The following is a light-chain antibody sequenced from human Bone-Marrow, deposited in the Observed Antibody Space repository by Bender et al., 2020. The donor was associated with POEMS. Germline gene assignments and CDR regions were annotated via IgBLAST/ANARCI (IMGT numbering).Light chain of an antibody. J-gene: IGLJ3*02. CDR1: SGYSRYA. Sequence: QLALTQSPSASASLGASVKLTCTLSSGYSRYAIAWHQQQPGEGPRYLMRLNSDGSHNKGDGIPDRFSGSSSGAERYLTISSLQSDDEADYYCQAWGAGIRVFGGGTKLTVL. CDR2: LNSDGSH. CDR3: QAWGAGIRV. V-gene: IGLV4-69*01.